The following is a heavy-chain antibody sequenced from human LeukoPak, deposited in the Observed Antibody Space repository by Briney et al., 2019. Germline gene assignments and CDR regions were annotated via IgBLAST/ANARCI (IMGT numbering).Heavy chain of an antibody. CDR3: ARDSDYVWGSYGGFDY. CDR1: GFTVSSDY. J-gene: IGHJ4*02. V-gene: IGHV3-53*04. Sequence: GGSLRLSCAASGFTVSSDYMSWVRQAPGKGLEWVSVIYSGGSTYYADSVKGRFTISRHNSKNTLYLQMNSLRAEDTAVYYCARDSDYVWGSYGGFDYWGQGTLVTVSS. D-gene: IGHD3-16*01. CDR2: IYSGGST.